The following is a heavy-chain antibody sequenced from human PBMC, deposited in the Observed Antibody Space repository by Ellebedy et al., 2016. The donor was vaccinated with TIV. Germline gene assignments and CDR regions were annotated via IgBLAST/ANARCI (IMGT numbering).Heavy chain of an antibody. D-gene: IGHD4/OR15-4a*01. V-gene: IGHV1-2*02. CDR2: IYPNSGGT. CDR1: GYTFPDYH. J-gene: IGHJ5*01. CDR3: VRDFAPVGAWWFDS. Sequence: ASVKVSXKASGYTFPDYHIHWVRQAPGHGLAWMGFIYPNSGGTNYTQRLQGRVTVTRDTSTSTAYMEMSSLRSDDTAVYYCVRDFAPVGAWWFDSWGQGTLVTVSS.